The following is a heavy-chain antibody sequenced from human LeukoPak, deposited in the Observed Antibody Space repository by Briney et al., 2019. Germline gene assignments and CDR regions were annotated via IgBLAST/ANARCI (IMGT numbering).Heavy chain of an antibody. Sequence: SETLSLTCAVSGGSISGYFWSWSRQPPGKGLEWIGYIYYTGSTIYNPSLRSRVTMSVDVSKNQFSLDLTSVTAADTAVYYCAIPDPVGHFLRGMDVWGQGTTVTVSS. J-gene: IGHJ6*02. CDR3: AIPDPVGHFLRGMDV. CDR1: GGSISGYF. CDR2: IYYTGST. D-gene: IGHD2/OR15-2a*01. V-gene: IGHV4-59*08.